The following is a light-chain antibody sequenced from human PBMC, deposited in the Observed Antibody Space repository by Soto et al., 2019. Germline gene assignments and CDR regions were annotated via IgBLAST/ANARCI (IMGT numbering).Light chain of an antibody. V-gene: IGLV2-14*01. Sequence: QSVLTQPASVSGSPGQSITISWTGTSSDIGLYNYVSWYQQHPDKAPQVIIYEVTYRPSGVSNRFSGSKSGNTASLTISGLQAEDEADYFCSSYTSSSTLYVFGTGTKVTVL. CDR3: SSYTSSSTLYV. CDR2: EVT. CDR1: SSDIGLYNY. J-gene: IGLJ1*01.